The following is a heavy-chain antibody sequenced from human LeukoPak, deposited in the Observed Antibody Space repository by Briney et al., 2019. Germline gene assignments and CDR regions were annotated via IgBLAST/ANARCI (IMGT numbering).Heavy chain of an antibody. Sequence: SETLSLTCTVSGGSISSYYWSWIRQPPGKGLEWIGYIYYSGNTNYNPSLKGRVTMSVDTSKNQFSLELSSVTAVDTAVYYCARGTSSQLWFVYWGQGTLVTVSS. CDR2: IYYSGNT. J-gene: IGHJ4*02. D-gene: IGHD3-10*01. CDR1: GGSISSYY. CDR3: ARGTSSQLWFVY. V-gene: IGHV4-59*01.